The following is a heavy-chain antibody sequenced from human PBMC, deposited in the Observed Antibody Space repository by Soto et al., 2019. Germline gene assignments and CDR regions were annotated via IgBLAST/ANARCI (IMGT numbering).Heavy chain of an antibody. CDR1: GGSLSGYY. V-gene: IGHV4-34*01. CDR3: GRVVIKMAIKSFDS. Sequence: SQTLSLTWAVYGGSLSGYYWTWIRQPPGKGLEWIGEVNPGGITNYSTSVKSRLTISLDTSKKQVSLEMTSVTAADTAVYYCGRVVIKMAIKSFDSWGPGTLVTVSS. J-gene: IGHJ4*02. CDR2: VNPGGIT.